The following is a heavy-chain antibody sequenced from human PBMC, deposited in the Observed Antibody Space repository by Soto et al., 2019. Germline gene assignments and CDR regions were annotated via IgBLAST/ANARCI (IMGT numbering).Heavy chain of an antibody. Sequence: YARSWLRHEPGQGLEWIGWISVYNGNTKYAQKFQGRVTITRDTSASTAYMELSSLRSEDTAVYYCASSNIAAAPYGMDVWGQGTTLTVSS. CDR2: ISVYNGNT. V-gene: IGHV1-3*01. CDR3: ASSNIAAAPYGMDV. D-gene: IGHD6-13*01. CDR1: YA. J-gene: IGHJ6*02.